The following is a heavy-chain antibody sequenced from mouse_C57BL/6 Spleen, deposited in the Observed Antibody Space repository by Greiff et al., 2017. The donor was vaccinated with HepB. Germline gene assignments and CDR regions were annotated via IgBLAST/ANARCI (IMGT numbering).Heavy chain of an antibody. Sequence: EVHLVESGGGLVQPKGSLKLSCAASGFTFNTYAMHWVRQAPGKGLEWVARIRSKSSNYATYYADSVKDRLTISRDDSQSMLYLQMNNLKTEDTAMYYCVREADFPTWFAYWGQGTLVTVSA. CDR1: GFTFNTYA. V-gene: IGHV10-3*01. CDR2: IRSKSSNYAT. J-gene: IGHJ3*01. CDR3: VREADFPTWFAY.